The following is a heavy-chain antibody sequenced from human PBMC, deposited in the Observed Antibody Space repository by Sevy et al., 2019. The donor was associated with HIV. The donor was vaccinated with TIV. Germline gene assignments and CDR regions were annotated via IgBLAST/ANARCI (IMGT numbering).Heavy chain of an antibody. Sequence: GGSLRLSCTASGFTFGDYAMTWFRQAPGKGLEWVGFIRSKAYGGTTEYAASVKGRFTISRDDSKSIAYLQMNSLKTEGAALYYCTRGGGAARPGGYFDYWGQGTLVTVSS. V-gene: IGHV3-49*03. CDR1: GFTFGDYA. CDR2: IRSKAYGGTT. D-gene: IGHD6-6*01. CDR3: TRGGGAARPGGYFDY. J-gene: IGHJ4*02.